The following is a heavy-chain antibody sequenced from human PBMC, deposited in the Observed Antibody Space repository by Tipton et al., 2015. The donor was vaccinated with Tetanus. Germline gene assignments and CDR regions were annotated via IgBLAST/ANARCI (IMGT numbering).Heavy chain of an antibody. CDR2: IYYSGST. CDR3: SSSPGNQYLAFFDY. CDR1: GDSINSGDYY. J-gene: IGHJ4*02. D-gene: IGHD2/OR15-2a*01. V-gene: IGHV4-30-4*01. Sequence: TLFLTCSVSGDSINSGDYYWSWIRQPPGKGLEWIGYIYYSGSTYYNPSLKSRVTISIDTSKNQFSLRLSSVTAADTAVYYCSSSPGNQYLAFFDYWGRGTLVTVSS.